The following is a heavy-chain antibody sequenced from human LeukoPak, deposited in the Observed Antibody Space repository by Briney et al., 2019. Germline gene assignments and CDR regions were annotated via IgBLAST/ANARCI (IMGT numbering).Heavy chain of an antibody. CDR1: GFTFSTCW. CDR3: ARGLSGYASSMGY. D-gene: IGHD6-6*01. J-gene: IGHJ4*02. V-gene: IGHV3-74*01. Sequence: GGSLRLSCAASGFTFSTCWMHWVRQAPGKGLVWVSRINSDGSSTSYADSVRGRFSISRDNAKNTLYLQMNSLRAEDTAVYYCARGLSGYASSMGYWGQGTLVTVSA. CDR2: INSDGSST.